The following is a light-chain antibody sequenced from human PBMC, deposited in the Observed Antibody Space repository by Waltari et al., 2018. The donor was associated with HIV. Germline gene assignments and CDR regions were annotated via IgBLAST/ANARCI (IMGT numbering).Light chain of an antibody. J-gene: IGKJ1*01. Sequence: DIVMTQSPDSLAVSLGERATINCKSSQSVLYSSNNKNYLAWYQQKPGQTPKLLIYCASTRESGVPDRFSGSGSGTDFTLTISSLQAEDVAVYYCQQYYSTPWTFGQGTKVEIK. CDR3: QQYYSTPWT. CDR1: QSVLYSSNNKNY. V-gene: IGKV4-1*01. CDR2: CAS.